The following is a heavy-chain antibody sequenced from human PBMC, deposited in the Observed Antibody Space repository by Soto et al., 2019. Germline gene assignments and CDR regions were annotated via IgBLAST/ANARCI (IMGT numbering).Heavy chain of an antibody. Sequence: QVQLVQSGAEVKKPGASVKLSCQASEYTFTDYFIHWVRQAPGQGLEWMGLINLGGTTTTYAQKLKGRLTIIRDSSTMTAYMELSSLSSEDTAVYYCIGDEWGMRYFDDWGQGTLVSVSS. CDR1: EYTFTDYF. D-gene: IGHD2-8*01. J-gene: IGHJ4*02. CDR2: INLGGTTT. V-gene: IGHV1-46*03. CDR3: IGDEWGMRYFDD.